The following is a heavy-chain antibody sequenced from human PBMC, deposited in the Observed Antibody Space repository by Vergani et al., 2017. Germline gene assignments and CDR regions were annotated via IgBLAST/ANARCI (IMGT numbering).Heavy chain of an antibody. V-gene: IGHV3-23*01. CDR1: GFTFNHYA. CDR2: ISGSGVST. Sequence: EVQLLESGGDLVQPGGSLRLSCAASGFTFNHYAMNWVRQAPGKGLEWVSGISGSGVSTYYAGSVKGRFTISRASSKNKLYLQMNSLSAGDTAVYYCAKANPRNSGYDYLYYYHAMDVWGQGTTVTVSS. J-gene: IGHJ6*02. CDR3: AKANPRNSGYDYLYYYHAMDV. D-gene: IGHD5-12*01.